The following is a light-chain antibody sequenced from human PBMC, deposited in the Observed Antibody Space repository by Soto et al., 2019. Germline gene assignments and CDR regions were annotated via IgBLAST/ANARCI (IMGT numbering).Light chain of an antibody. CDR3: QQYGSSPPNT. Sequence: EIVLTQSPATLSLSPGERATLSCRAGQSVSSYLAWYQQKPGQAPRLLIYDASNRATGIPARFSGSGSGTDFTLTISSLEPEDFAVYYCQQYGSSPPNTFGQGTRLEIK. CDR2: DAS. J-gene: IGKJ5*01. CDR1: QSVSSY. V-gene: IGKV3-11*01.